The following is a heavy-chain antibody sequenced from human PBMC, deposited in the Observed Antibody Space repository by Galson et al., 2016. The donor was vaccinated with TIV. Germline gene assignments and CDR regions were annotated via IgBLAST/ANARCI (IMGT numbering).Heavy chain of an antibody. CDR3: ARLRDSTEVVASATFDQ. D-gene: IGHD2-15*01. J-gene: IGHJ4*02. Sequence: QSGAEVKKPGESLKISCKASGYRFTNHWIGWVRQMPGKGLEWMGNIYPGDSDARYSPSFQGQVTISVDKSINTAYLQWNSLKASDSAIYYCARLRDSTEVVASATFDQWGQGSLVTVSS. V-gene: IGHV5-51*01. CDR1: GYRFTNHW. CDR2: IYPGDSDA.